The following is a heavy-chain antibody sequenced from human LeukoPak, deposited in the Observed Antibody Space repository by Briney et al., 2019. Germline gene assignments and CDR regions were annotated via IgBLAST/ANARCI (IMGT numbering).Heavy chain of an antibody. CDR2: ISSSGSV. V-gene: IGHV4-4*09. CDR1: RGSISGSIRSYY. CDR3: ARIPLGYSGAYYFDY. Sequence: SETLSLTCTVSRGSISGSIRSYYWSWLRQPPGKGLGWIGYISSSGSVNDNPSLRSRVTISVDTSKNQFFLNLSSVSAADTAVYYCARIPLGYSGAYYFDYWGQGTLVTVSP. D-gene: IGHD5-12*01. J-gene: IGHJ4*02.